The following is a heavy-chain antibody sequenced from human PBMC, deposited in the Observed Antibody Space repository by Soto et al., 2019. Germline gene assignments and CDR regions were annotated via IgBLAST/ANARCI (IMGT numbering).Heavy chain of an antibody. CDR1: GGSIRSYY. J-gene: IGHJ4*02. V-gene: IGHV4-59*01. CDR2: IYYSGST. D-gene: IGHD4-17*01. Sequence: ETLSLTCTVSGGSIRSYYWSWIRQPPGKGLEWIGYIYYSGSTNYNPSLKSRVTISVDTSKNQFSLKLSSVTAADTAVYYCARRYGDSFDYWGQGTLVTAS. CDR3: ARRYGDSFDY.